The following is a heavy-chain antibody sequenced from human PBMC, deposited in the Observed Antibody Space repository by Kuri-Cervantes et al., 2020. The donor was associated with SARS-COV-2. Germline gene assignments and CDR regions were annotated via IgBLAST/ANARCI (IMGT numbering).Heavy chain of an antibody. CDR3: ARVRPYYYGSGSPFDY. CDR1: GYTLTELS. D-gene: IGHD3-10*01. Sequence: ASVKVSCKVSGYTLTELSMHWVRQAPGKGLEWMGGFDPEDGETIYAQKFQGRVTMTRDTSISTAYMELSRLRSDDTAVYYCARVRPYYYGSGSPFDYWGQGTLVTVSS. V-gene: IGHV1-24*01. J-gene: IGHJ4*02. CDR2: FDPEDGET.